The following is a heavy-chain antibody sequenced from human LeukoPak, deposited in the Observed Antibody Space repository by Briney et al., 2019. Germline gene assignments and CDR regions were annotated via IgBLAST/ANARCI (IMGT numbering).Heavy chain of an antibody. J-gene: IGHJ4*02. CDR2: ISYDGINK. V-gene: IGHV3-30-3*01. Sequence: GGSLRLSCAAPGFTFSSYAMHWVRQAPGKGLEWVAVISYDGINKYYADSVKGRFTISRDNSKNTLYLQMNSLRAEDTAVYYCARPPYGDYDGSPYYFDYWGQGTLVTVSS. D-gene: IGHD4-17*01. CDR3: ARPPYGDYDGSPYYFDY. CDR1: GFTFSSYA.